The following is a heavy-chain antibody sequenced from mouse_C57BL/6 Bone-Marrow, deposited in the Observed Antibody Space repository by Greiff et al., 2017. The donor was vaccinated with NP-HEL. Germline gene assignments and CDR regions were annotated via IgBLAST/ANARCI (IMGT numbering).Heavy chain of an antibody. CDR1: GYTLTSYW. CDR2: IYPGSGST. J-gene: IGHJ3*01. V-gene: IGHV1-55*01. D-gene: IGHD3-2*02. CDR3: ARGQLRLLTWFAY. Sequence: QVQLQQPGAELVKPGASVKMSCKASGYTLTSYWITWVKQRPGQGLEWIGDIYPGSGSTNYNEKFKSKATLTVDTSSSTAYMQLSSLTSEDSAVYYCARGQLRLLTWFAYWGQGTLVTVSA.